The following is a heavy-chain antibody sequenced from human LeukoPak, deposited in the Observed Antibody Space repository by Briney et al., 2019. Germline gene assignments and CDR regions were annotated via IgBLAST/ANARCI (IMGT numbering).Heavy chain of an antibody. D-gene: IGHD2-8*02. J-gene: IGHJ4*02. CDR2: IYPGDSDT. V-gene: IGHV5-51*01. CDR1: GYTFTNYW. Sequence: GESLKISCKGSGYTFTNYWIGWVRQMPGKGLEWMAIIYPGDSDTTYSPSFQGQVTISADKSISTAYLQWRSLKASDSAISYCARGGKISHWFNSDFNYWGQGTLVTVSS. CDR3: ARGGKISHWFNSDFNY.